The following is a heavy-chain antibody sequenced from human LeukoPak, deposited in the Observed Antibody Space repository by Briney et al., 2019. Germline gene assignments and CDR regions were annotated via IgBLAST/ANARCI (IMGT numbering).Heavy chain of an antibody. CDR1: GFTVSSNY. V-gene: IGHV3-53*01. D-gene: IGHD5-24*01. CDR3: ARGAGYNYPYYFDY. J-gene: IGHJ4*02. Sequence: EGSLRLSCAASGFTVSSNYMNWVRQAPGKGLEWVSVIYGGGNIYYADSVKGRFTISRGNSKNTLYLQMNSLRAEDTAVYYCARGAGYNYPYYFDYWGQGTLVTVSS. CDR2: IYGGGNI.